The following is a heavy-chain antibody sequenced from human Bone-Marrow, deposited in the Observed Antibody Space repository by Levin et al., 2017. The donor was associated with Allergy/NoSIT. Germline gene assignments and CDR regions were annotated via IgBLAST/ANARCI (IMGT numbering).Heavy chain of an antibody. V-gene: IGHV4-59*01. D-gene: IGHD3-3*01. CDR2: FYYSGST. Sequence: SQTLSLTCTVSGGSISGSQWSWIRQPPGKGLEWIGNFYYSGSTNYNPSLTSRVTIALDMSKNQFSLRLTSVTAADTAVYYCAREGSLKSDFWSGYPDYWGQGTLVTVSS. CDR1: GGSISGSQ. CDR3: AREGSLKSDFWSGYPDY. J-gene: IGHJ4*02.